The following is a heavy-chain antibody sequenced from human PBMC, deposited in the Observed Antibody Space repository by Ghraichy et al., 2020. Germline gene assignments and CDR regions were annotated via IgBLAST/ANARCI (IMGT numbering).Heavy chain of an antibody. V-gene: IGHV3-48*02. J-gene: IGHJ4*02. CDR1: GFTLSNFA. CDR3: ARDPSYGSSWYRFLDY. CDR2: ISSSSSAI. D-gene: IGHD6-13*01. Sequence: GESLNISCTASGFTLSNFAMNWVRQAPGKGLEWVSYISSSSSAIYYADSVKGRFTISRDNAKNSLWLQMNSLRDEDTAVYYCARDPSYGSSWYRFLDYWGQGTLVTVSS.